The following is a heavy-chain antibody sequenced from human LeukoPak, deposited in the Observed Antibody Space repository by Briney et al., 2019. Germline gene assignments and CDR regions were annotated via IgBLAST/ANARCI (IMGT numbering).Heavy chain of an antibody. CDR3: AREMGGWANYLDY. Sequence: PGGSLRLSCVGSGFIIRDSGMSWVRQAPGKGLEWVSSISGSRSGSGTNTAGSVKGRFTISRDSSKDTLYLQMKNLRAEDTAVYYCAREMGGWANYLDYWGQGALVIVSS. V-gene: IGHV3-23*01. J-gene: IGHJ4*02. D-gene: IGHD3-16*01. CDR2: ISGSRSGSGT. CDR1: GFIIRDSG.